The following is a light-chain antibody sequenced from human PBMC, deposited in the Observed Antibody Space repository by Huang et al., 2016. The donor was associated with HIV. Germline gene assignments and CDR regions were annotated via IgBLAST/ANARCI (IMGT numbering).Light chain of an antibody. V-gene: IGKV1-39*01. Sequence: DIQMTQSPSSLSASVGERVTITCRASQSISRYLIWYQQKPGKAPKVLIHSASSLQSGVPSRFSVSGSGTDFTLTISRLQTEDFATYYCQQSYSSPPTFGQGTKVEIK. CDR2: SAS. CDR1: QSISRY. CDR3: QQSYSSPPT. J-gene: IGKJ2*01.